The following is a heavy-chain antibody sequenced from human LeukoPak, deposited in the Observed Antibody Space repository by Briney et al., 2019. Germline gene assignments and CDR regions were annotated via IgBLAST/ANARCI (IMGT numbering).Heavy chain of an antibody. CDR3: ARAVDTAMVDAFDI. CDR2: IYPGDSDT. J-gene: IGHJ3*02. Sequence: GESLKISCKGSGYSFTSYWIGWVRQMPGKRLEWMGIIYPGDSDTRYSPSFQGQVTISADKSITTGYLQWSSLKASETAMYYCARAVDTAMVDAFDIWGQGAMVTVSS. CDR1: GYSFTSYW. V-gene: IGHV5-51*01. D-gene: IGHD5-18*01.